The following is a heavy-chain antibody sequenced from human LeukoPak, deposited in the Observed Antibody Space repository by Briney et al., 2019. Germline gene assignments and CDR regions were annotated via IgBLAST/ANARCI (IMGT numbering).Heavy chain of an antibody. CDR3: ARDLYYYGSGSYSSIDY. Sequence: PGRSLRLSCAASGFTFSSYGMHWVRHAPGKGLEWVAVIWYDGSNKYYADSVKGRFTISRDNSKNTLYLRMNSLRAEDTAVYYCARDLYYYGSGSYSSIDYWGQGTLVTVSS. CDR2: IWYDGSNK. CDR1: GFTFSSYG. D-gene: IGHD3-10*01. J-gene: IGHJ4*02. V-gene: IGHV3-33*01.